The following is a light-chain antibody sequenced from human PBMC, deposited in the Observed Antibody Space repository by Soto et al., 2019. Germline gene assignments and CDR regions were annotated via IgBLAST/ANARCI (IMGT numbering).Light chain of an antibody. J-gene: IGKJ1*01. Sequence: DIHLTQSPSTLSASVGDRVTITCRASQSISILLAWYQQKPGKAPNLLIYATSTLETGVSSRFSGSGSETEFTITISSLQPDDSATYYCQHYNDFSWTFGQGTKVEIK. CDR2: ATS. CDR1: QSISIL. CDR3: QHYNDFSWT. V-gene: IGKV1-5*03.